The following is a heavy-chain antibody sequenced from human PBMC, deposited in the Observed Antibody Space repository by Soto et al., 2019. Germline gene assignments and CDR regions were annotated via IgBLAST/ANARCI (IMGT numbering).Heavy chain of an antibody. V-gene: IGHV4-31*01. J-gene: IGHJ5*02. CDR1: GGSISSGGYY. CDR3: ARETIAAAGVWFDP. D-gene: IGHD6-13*01. CDR2: IYYSGST. Sequence: QVQLQESGPGLVKPSQTLSLTCTVSGGSISSGGYYWSWIRQHPGKGLEWIGYIYYSGSTYYNPSLKSPVTISVDTSKNQFSLKLSSVTAADTAVYYCARETIAAAGVWFDPWGQGTLVTVSS.